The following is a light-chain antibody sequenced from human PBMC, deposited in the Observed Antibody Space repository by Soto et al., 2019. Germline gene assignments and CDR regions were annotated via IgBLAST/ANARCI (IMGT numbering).Light chain of an antibody. J-gene: IGKJ1*01. Sequence: EIVLTQSPGTLSLSPGERATLSCSASQSVSSSYVAWYQQKPGQAPRLLIYGARTRATGVPDRVSASGAGTDFSLTISRLEPEDFAVYDCQQYGTSPWTVGQGTKVDIK. CDR2: GAR. V-gene: IGKV3-20*01. CDR3: QQYGTSPWT. CDR1: QSVSSSY.